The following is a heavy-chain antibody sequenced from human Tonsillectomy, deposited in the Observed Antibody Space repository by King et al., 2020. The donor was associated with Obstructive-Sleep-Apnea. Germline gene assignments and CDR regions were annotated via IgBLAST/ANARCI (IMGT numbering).Heavy chain of an antibody. V-gene: IGHV4-30-4*01. Sequence: VQLQESGPGLVKPSQTLSLTCTVSGGSISSGDYYWSWIRQPPGNGLEWIGYIYYSGSTYYNPSLKSRVTISVDTSKNQFSLKLSSVTAADTAGYYCARADAAGTEEGDAFDIWGQGTMVTVSS. D-gene: IGHD6-13*01. CDR2: IYYSGST. CDR3: ARADAAGTEEGDAFDI. J-gene: IGHJ3*02. CDR1: GGSISSGDYY.